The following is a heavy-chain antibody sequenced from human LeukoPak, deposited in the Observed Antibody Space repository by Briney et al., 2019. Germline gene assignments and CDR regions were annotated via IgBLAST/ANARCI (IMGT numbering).Heavy chain of an antibody. CDR2: INPNSGGT. CDR1: GYTFTGYY. V-gene: IGHV1-2*02. CDR3: ARDRGNYYDSTGFDY. D-gene: IGHD3-22*01. J-gene: IGHJ4*02. Sequence: ASVKVSCKASGYTFTGYYMHWVRQAPGQGLEWMGWINPNSGGTNYAQKFQGRVTMTRDTSISTAYMELSRLRSDYTAVYYCARDRGNYYDSTGFDYWGQGTLVTVSS.